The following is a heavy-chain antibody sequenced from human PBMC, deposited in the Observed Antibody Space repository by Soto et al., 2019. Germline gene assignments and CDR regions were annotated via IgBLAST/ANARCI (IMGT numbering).Heavy chain of an antibody. V-gene: IGHV3-23*01. CDR3: AKGAIYDWNRVLND. D-gene: IGHD1-1*01. CDR2: ISGSGGST. CDR1: GFTFGSYA. J-gene: IGHJ4*02. Sequence: GGSLRLSCAASGFTFGSYAMLWVRQAPGTGLEWVSGISGSGGSTYYADSVKGRFTISRDNSKSTLYLQMNSLRVDDTAVYYCAKGAIYDWNRVLNDWGQGTLVTVSS.